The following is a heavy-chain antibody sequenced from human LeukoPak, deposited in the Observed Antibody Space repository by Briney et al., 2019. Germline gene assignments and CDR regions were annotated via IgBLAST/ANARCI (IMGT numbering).Heavy chain of an antibody. CDR3: AKSRNYDFWSGYPTIKYFQH. CDR2: ISGGGGST. J-gene: IGHJ1*01. D-gene: IGHD3-3*01. Sequence: GGSLRLSCAASGFTFSSYAMSWVRLAPGKGLEWVSAISGGGGSTYYADSVKGRFTISRDNSKNTLYLQMNSLRAEDTAVYYCAKSRNYDFWSGYPTIKYFQHWGQGTLVTVSS. V-gene: IGHV3-23*01. CDR1: GFTFSSYA.